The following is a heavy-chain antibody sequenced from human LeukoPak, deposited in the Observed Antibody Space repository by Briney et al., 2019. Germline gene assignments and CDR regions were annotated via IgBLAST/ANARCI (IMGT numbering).Heavy chain of an antibody. D-gene: IGHD3-10*01. CDR2: ISYDGSNK. V-gene: IGHV3-30-3*01. CDR1: GFTFSSYA. Sequence: GGSLRLSCAASGFTFSSYAMHWVRQAPGKGLEWVAVISYDGSNKYYADSVKGRFTISRDNSKNTLYLQMNSLRAEDTAVYYCARASGYYFDYWGQGTLGTVSS. CDR3: ARASGYYFDY. J-gene: IGHJ4*02.